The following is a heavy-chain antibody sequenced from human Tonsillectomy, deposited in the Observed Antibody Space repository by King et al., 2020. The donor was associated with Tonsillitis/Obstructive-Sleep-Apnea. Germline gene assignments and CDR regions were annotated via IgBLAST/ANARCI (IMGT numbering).Heavy chain of an antibody. CDR1: GFSLSTSGMC. CDR2: IDWDDDK. Sequence: TLKESGPALVKHTQTLTLTCTFSGFSLSTSGMCVSWIRQPPGKALEWLARIDWDDDKYNRTSLKTRLTISKDTSKNQVVLTMTNMDPVDTATYYVSRICLVRGVVGIDYWGQGTLVTVSS. V-gene: IGHV2-70*11. J-gene: IGHJ4*02. D-gene: IGHD3-10*01. CDR3: SRICLVRGVVGIDY.